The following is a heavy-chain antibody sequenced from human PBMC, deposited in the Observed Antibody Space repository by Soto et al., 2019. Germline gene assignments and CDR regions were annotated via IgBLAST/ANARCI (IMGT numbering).Heavy chain of an antibody. V-gene: IGHV1-46*01. CDR3: ARNWIVPAAIHRTDYYYYGMDV. Sequence: ASVNVSCKASGYTFTSFYMHWVRQAPGQGLEWMGIINPGGGSTTYAQKFQGRVTMTRDTSTSTVYMELSSLRSEDTAVYYCARNWIVPAAIHRTDYYYYGMDVWGQGTTVTVSS. CDR2: INPGGGST. J-gene: IGHJ6*02. D-gene: IGHD2-2*01. CDR1: GYTFTSFY.